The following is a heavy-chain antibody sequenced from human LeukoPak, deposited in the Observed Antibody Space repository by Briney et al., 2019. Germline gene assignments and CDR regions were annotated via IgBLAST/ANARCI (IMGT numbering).Heavy chain of an antibody. Sequence: GGSLRLSCAASGFTFRSYAMHWVRQAPGKGLEWVSGISWNSGSIGYADSVKGRFTISRDNAKNSLYLQMNSLRAEDTALYYCAKDNGGWFGNWFDPWGQGTLVTVSS. CDR2: ISWNSGSI. D-gene: IGHD6-19*01. CDR3: AKDNGGWFGNWFDP. J-gene: IGHJ5*02. CDR1: GFTFRSYA. V-gene: IGHV3-9*01.